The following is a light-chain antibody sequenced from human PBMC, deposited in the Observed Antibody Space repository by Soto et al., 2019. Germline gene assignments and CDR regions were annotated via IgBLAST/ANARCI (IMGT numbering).Light chain of an antibody. J-gene: IGKJ4*01. CDR2: GAS. V-gene: IGKV3-20*01. Sequence: EMVLTQSPGTLSLSPGERATLSCRASQSVSSSYLGCYQQKPGQAPRLLIYGASNRATGIPDRFSGSGSGTDFTLTISRLEPEDFAVYYCQSYTTSPPWLTFGGGTKVEI. CDR3: QSYTTSPPWLT. CDR1: QSVSSSY.